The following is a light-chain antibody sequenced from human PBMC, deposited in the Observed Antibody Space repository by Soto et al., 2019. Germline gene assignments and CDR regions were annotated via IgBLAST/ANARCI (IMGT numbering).Light chain of an antibody. CDR2: DAS. CDR1: QSVSIY. Sequence: EMVMTQSPATLSVSPGDRATLLCRASQSVSIYVAWYQQKPGLAPRLLIYDASTRATGIPARFSGSGSGTEFSLTISSLQSEDFVVYYCQQYHDWPRTFGQGTKVEIK. CDR3: QQYHDWPRT. J-gene: IGKJ1*01. V-gene: IGKV3-15*01.